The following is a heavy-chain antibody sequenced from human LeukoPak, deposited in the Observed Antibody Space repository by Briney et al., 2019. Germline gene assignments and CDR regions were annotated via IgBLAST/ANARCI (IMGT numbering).Heavy chain of an antibody. V-gene: IGHV3-23*01. Sequence: GGSLRLSCAASGFTFSNYAMNWVRQAPGKGLEWVSAISGGGGTTYYTDSVKGRFTISRDNSKNTLYLQMNSLRAEDTAVYYCAKGFSGSYCFDYWGQGTLVTVSS. CDR3: AKGFSGSYCFDY. CDR1: GFTFSNYA. D-gene: IGHD1-26*01. CDR2: ISGGGGTT. J-gene: IGHJ4*02.